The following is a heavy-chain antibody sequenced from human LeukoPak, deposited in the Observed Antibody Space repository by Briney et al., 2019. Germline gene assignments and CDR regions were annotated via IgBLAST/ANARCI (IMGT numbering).Heavy chain of an antibody. CDR2: IYCSGST. CDR1: GGSISSYY. V-gene: IGHV4-59*08. J-gene: IGHJ6*02. Sequence: SETLSLTCTVSGGSISSYYWSWIRQPPGKGLEWIGYIYCSGSTNYNPSLKSRVTISVDTSKNQFSLKLSSVTAADTAVYYCARVKGYSYGPKNYYYYGMDVWGQGTTVTVSS. D-gene: IGHD5-18*01. CDR3: ARVKGYSYGPKNYYYYGMDV.